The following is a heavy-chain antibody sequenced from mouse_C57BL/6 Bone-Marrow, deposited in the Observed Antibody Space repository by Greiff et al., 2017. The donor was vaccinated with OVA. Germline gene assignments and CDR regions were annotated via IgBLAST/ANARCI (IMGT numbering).Heavy chain of an antibody. J-gene: IGHJ4*01. D-gene: IGHD2-10*01. Sequence: VQLQQSGAELVMPGASVKLSCKASGYTFTSYWMHWVKQRPGQGLEWIGEIDPSYSYTNYNQKFKGKSTLTVDKSSSTAYMQLSSLTSEDSAVYYCARAYFGYWGQGTSVTVSS. V-gene: IGHV1-69*01. CDR1: GYTFTSYW. CDR2: IDPSYSYT. CDR3: ARAYFGY.